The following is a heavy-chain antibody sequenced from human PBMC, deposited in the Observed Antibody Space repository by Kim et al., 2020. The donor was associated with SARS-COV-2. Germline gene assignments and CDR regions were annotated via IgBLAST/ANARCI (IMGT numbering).Heavy chain of an antibody. CDR1: GYIFSSYG. CDR2: ISVYNGNT. Sequence: ASVKVSCKSSGYIFSSYGISWVRQAPGQGLEWMGWISVYNGNTDYAQKFQGRVTMTTDTSTSTSTSTFYMELKRLTSDDTAVYYCARDRYRASTGLYYY. D-gene: IGHD1-26*01. CDR3: ARDRYRASTGLYYY. V-gene: IGHV1-18*01. J-gene: IGHJ6*01.